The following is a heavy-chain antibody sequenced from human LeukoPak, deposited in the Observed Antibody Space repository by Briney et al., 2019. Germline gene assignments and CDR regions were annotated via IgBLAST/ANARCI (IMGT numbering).Heavy chain of an antibody. CDR1: GYTFTSYG. J-gene: IGHJ3*02. Sequence: ASVKVSCKASGYTFTSYGISWVRQAPGQGLEWMGWISAYNGNTNFAQKLQGRVTMTTDTSTSTASMELRSLRSDDTAVYYCARDRAYSISWYRPRDAFDIWGQGTTVTVSS. CDR3: ARDRAYSISWYRPRDAFDI. CDR2: ISAYNGNT. V-gene: IGHV1-18*01. D-gene: IGHD6-13*01.